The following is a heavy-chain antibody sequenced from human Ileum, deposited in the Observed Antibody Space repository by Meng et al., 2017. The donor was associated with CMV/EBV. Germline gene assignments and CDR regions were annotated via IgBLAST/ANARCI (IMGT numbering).Heavy chain of an antibody. V-gene: IGHV4-4*07. CDR2: IHPTGTT. CDR3: ARAAARGVPVDL. CDR1: GGSLTSYY. J-gene: IGHJ5*02. D-gene: IGHD3-10*01. Sequence: PLQESGQSPLPPSETPSLTCTVTGGSLTSYYWTWIRQPAGKGLEWIGRIHPTGTTDDNPSLRSRVSMSLDKSKNQFSLKLTSVTAADTAVYYCARAAARGVPVDLWGQGTLVTVSS.